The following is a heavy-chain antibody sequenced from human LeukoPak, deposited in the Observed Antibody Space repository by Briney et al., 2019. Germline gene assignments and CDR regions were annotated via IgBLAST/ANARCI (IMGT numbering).Heavy chain of an antibody. CDR1: GYTFTDYG. CDR3: ARWEPGRPDAFDI. J-gene: IGHJ3*02. Sequence: ASVKVSCKVSGYTFTDYGITWVRQAPGQGLEWMGWISGYNGDTKYAQKFQGRVTMTTDTSTSTAYMEVRSLRSDDTALYYCARWEPGRPDAFDIWGQGTMVTVSS. D-gene: IGHD1-26*01. CDR2: ISGYNGDT. V-gene: IGHV1-18*01.